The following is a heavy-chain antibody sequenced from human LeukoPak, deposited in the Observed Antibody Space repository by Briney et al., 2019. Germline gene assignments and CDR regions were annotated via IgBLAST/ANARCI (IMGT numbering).Heavy chain of an antibody. CDR3: AKKWVVEDV. J-gene: IGHJ6*02. CDR2: IGASGERT. Sequence: GGSLRLSCAASGFTLSSYVMTWVRQAPGKGLEWVSSIGASGERTHYADSVKGRFTISRDNSKNTLYLQMSSLRAEDTAVYHCAKKWVVEDVWGQGTTVTVSS. CDR1: GFTLSSYV. D-gene: IGHD2-8*01. V-gene: IGHV3-23*01.